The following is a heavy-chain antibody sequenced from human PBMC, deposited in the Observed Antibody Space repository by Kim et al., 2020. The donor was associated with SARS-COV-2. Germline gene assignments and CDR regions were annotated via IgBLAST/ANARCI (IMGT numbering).Heavy chain of an antibody. V-gene: IGHV1-58*01. D-gene: IGHD3-9*01. CDR3: AALDTPYFDY. CDR2: NT. Sequence: NTNYAQKFQERVTIPRDMSTSTADMELSSRRSEDTAVYYCAALDTPYFDYWGQGTLVTVSS. J-gene: IGHJ4*02.